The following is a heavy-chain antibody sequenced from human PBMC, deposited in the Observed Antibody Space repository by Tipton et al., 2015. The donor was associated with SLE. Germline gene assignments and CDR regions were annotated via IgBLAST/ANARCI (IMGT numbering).Heavy chain of an antibody. CDR3: ARDMSSRGGWFDP. Sequence: TLSLTCTVSGDSIRSYYWSWIRQPQRKGLEWIGYIYHSGSTNYNPSLKSRVIISVDTSKNQFSLKLNSVTAADTAVYYCARDMSSRGGWFDPWGQGTLVTVSS. CDR1: GDSIRSYY. D-gene: IGHD6-13*01. CDR2: IYHSGST. J-gene: IGHJ5*02. V-gene: IGHV4-59*01.